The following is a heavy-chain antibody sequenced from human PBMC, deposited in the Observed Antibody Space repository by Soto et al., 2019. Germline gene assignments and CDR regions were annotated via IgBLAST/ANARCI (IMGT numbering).Heavy chain of an antibody. CDR3: ARDQPDYGDYFAFDI. Sequence: QVQLQESGPGLVKPSQTLSLTCTVSGGSISSGGYYWSWIRQHPGKGLEWIGYIYYSGSTYSNPSLKGRVTISVDTSKNQFSLKLSSVTAADAAVYYCARDQPDYGDYFAFDIWCQGTMVTVSS. D-gene: IGHD4-17*01. V-gene: IGHV4-31*03. CDR2: IYYSGST. J-gene: IGHJ3*02. CDR1: GGSISSGGYY.